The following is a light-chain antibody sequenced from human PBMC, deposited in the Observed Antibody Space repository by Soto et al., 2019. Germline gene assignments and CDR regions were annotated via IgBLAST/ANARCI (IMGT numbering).Light chain of an antibody. J-gene: IGKJ3*01. V-gene: IGKV3-20*01. CDR1: QSVYINS. CDR3: QQYGTSPLT. CDR2: GAA. Sequence: EIVLTQSPGTLSLSPGERATLSCRASQSVYINSLAWYQQKPGQPPRLLIYGAATRASDVPDRFSGSGSGADFALTIDRLEIEDFALYYCQQYGTSPLTFGPGTRVD.